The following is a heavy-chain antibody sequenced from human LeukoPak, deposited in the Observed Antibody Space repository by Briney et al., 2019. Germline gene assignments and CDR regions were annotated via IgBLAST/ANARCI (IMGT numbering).Heavy chain of an antibody. J-gene: IGHJ4*02. CDR2: IWYDGTNK. D-gene: IGHD6-13*01. CDR3: AKVPVAGITAAGTEDS. Sequence: PGGSLRLSCAASGFTFSSYGMDWVRQAPGKGREWEAVIWYDGTNKYYADSVKGRFTISRDNSKNTVYLQMNSLRAEDTAVYYCAKVPVAGITAAGTEDSWGQGTLVIVSS. V-gene: IGHV3-33*06. CDR1: GFTFSSYG.